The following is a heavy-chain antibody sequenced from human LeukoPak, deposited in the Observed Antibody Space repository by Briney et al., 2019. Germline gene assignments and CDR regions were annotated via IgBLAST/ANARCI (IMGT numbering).Heavy chain of an antibody. CDR3: AKGDFWTGVGEFFHP. CDR2: RRYDGSEK. J-gene: IGHJ1*01. D-gene: IGHD3/OR15-3a*01. Sequence: GRSLRLSCTASGFTFSSYGMFWVRQGPGKGLEWVGVRRYDGSEKHYADTVKSRITISIDNSTDNLYLQMNSLRVADTAVDYCAKGDFWTGVGEFFHPGGEGTLVTASS. CDR1: GFTFSSYG. V-gene: IGHV3-33*06.